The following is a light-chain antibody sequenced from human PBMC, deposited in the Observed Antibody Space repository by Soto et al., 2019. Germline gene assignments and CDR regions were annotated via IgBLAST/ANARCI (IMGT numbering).Light chain of an antibody. J-gene: IGKJ5*01. CDR3: QRYGSSPMIT. V-gene: IGKV3-20*01. CDR2: GAS. Sequence: EIVLTQSPGTLSLSPGGRATLSCRASQIISNNYLAWYQQRPGQAPRLIIYGASSRAAGIPDRFSGSGSGTDFTLTISRLEPEDFAVYFCQRYGSSPMITFGQGTRLEIK. CDR1: QIISNNY.